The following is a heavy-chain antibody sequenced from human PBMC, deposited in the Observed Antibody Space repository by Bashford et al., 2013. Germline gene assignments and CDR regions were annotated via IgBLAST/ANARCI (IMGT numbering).Heavy chain of an antibody. J-gene: IGHJ6*02. Sequence: SETLSLTCTVSGGSISSYYWSWIRQPPGKGLEWIGRIYTSGSTNYNPSLKSRVTMSVDRSKNQISLKLSSVTAADTAVYYCARSSHVPFYYYGMDVWGQGTTVTVSS. CDR1: GGSISSYY. CDR3: ARSSHVPFYYYGMDV. V-gene: IGHV4-4*07. CDR2: IYTSGST. D-gene: IGHD2-2*01.